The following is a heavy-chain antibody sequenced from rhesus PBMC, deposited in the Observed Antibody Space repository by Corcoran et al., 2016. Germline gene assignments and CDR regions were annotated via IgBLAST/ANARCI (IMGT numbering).Heavy chain of an antibody. V-gene: IGHV4-173*01. CDR3: ARSGWTSWDNRFDV. CDR2: ISGSGGGT. J-gene: IGHJ5-1*01. Sequence: QLQLQESGPGLVKPLETLSLTCVVSDGSISNTYWNWIREPPGKGLEWIARISGSGGGTAYNPSLKGRVTISRDMSKNQFSLKVNSVTAADTAVYYCARSGWTSWDNRFDVWGAGVLVTVSS. CDR1: DGSISNTY. D-gene: IGHD2-39*02.